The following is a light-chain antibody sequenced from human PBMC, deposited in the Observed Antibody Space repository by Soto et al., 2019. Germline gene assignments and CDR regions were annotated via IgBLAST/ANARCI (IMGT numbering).Light chain of an antibody. CDR1: QGISSY. J-gene: IGKJ5*01. V-gene: IGKV1-9*01. CDR2: AAS. Sequence: DIQLTQSPSFLSASVGDRVTITCRASQGISSYLAWYQQKPEKAPKLLIYAASTLQSGVPSRFSGSGSGTEFTLTISSLQPEDFATYYCQQVHSYPITFGQGTRLEIK. CDR3: QQVHSYPIT.